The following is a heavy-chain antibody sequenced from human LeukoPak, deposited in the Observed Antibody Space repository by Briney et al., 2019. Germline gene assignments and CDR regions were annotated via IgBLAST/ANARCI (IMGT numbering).Heavy chain of an antibody. CDR3: AIISYDAIH. Sequence: ASVKVSCKASGYTFTTYYMLWVRQAPGQGLEWMGVTNPIGGSTNYAQNFQGRVTVTRDSSTNTVYMELSSLRSEDTAVYYCAIISYDAIHWGQGTLVTVSS. D-gene: IGHD3-22*01. CDR1: GYTFTTYY. CDR2: TNPIGGST. V-gene: IGHV1-46*01. J-gene: IGHJ4*02.